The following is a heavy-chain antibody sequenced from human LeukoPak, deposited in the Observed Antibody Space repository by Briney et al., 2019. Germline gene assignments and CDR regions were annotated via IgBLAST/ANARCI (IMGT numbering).Heavy chain of an antibody. J-gene: IGHJ4*02. CDR2: INEDGSTT. D-gene: IGHD1-26*01. V-gene: IGHV3-74*01. Sequence: GGSLRLSCAASGFTYSSNWMHWVRQAPGKGLVWVSRINEDGSTTNYADSVKGRSTIFRDNAKNTLYLQMNSLRAEDTAVYYCVRDLGGRSGHWGQGTLVTVSS. CDR3: VRDLGGRSGH. CDR1: GFTYSSNW.